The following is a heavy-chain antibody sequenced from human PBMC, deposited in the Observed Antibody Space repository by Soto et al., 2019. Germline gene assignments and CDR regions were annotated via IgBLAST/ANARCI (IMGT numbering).Heavy chain of an antibody. V-gene: IGHV3-7*03. CDR2: IRQDGTEE. Sequence: GGSLRLSCAASGFSFNMYWMTWVRQAPGRGLEWVANIRQDGTEEYSVDSVKGRFTVSRDNAKNAVYLQMNSLSADDTAVYYCARHSDYSLDYWGQGTLVTVSS. J-gene: IGHJ4*02. CDR1: GFSFNMYW. CDR3: ARHSDYSLDY. D-gene: IGHD4-4*01.